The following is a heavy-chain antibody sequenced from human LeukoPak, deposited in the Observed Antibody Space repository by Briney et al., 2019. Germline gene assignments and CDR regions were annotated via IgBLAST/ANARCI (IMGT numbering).Heavy chain of an antibody. CDR2: IYYSGST. D-gene: IGHD3-16*01. CDR1: GGSISSYY. Sequence: PSETLSLTCTVSGGSISSYYWSWIRQPPGKGLEWIGYIYYSGSTNYNPSLKSRVTISVDTSKNQFSLKLSFVTAADTAVYYCARVKGGWFDPWGQGTLVTVSS. CDR3: ARVKGGWFDP. J-gene: IGHJ5*02. V-gene: IGHV4-59*01.